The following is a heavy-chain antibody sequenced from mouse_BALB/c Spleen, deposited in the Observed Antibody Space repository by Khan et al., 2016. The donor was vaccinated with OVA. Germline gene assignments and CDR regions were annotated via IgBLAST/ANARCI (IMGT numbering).Heavy chain of an antibody. CDR3: ARDCWFAY. V-gene: IGHV5-6-5*01. J-gene: IGHJ3*01. CDR2: ISSGDTT. CDR1: GFTFSNYG. Sequence: EVELVESGGGLVKPGGSLKLSCAASGFTFSNYGVSWVRQTPEKRLEWVASISSGDTTYYPDSVKGRFTISRDKSRNILYQKMSSLRSGDTAMYYCARDCWFAYWGQGTLVTVSA.